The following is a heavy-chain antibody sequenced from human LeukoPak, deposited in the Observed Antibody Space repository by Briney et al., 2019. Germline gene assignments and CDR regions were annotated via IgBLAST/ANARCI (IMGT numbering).Heavy chain of an antibody. D-gene: IGHD3-22*01. J-gene: IGHJ4*02. V-gene: IGHV1-69*13. CDR2: ITPIFGTA. CDR3: AREWGLESSGYYYAY. CDR1: GGTFSRFT. Sequence: SVKVSCKASGGTFSRFTISWVRQAPGQGFEWMGGITPIFGTANFAQEFQGRVSITADGSTSTAFMELSSLRSEDTAVYYCAREWGLESSGYYYAYWGQGTLVTVSS.